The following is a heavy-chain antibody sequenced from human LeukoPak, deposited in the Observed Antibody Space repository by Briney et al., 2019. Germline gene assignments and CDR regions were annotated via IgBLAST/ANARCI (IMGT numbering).Heavy chain of an antibody. CDR1: GYTFTSYD. CDR3: AARWFRGAFDI. D-gene: IGHD2-15*01. Sequence: GASVKVSCKASGYTFTSYDINWVRQATGQGLEWMGWMNPNSGNTGYAQKFQGRVTMTRNTSISTAYMELNSLRAEDTAVYYCAARWFRGAFDIWGQGTMVTVSS. J-gene: IGHJ3*02. CDR2: MNPNSGNT. V-gene: IGHV1-8*01.